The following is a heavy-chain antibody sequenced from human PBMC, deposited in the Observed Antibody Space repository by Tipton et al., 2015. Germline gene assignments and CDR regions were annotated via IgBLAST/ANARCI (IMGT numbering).Heavy chain of an antibody. CDR3: AKGGYCSSTRCYVGARFDP. D-gene: IGHD2-2*01. V-gene: IGHV3-23*01. CDR2: ISGSGDST. Sequence: SLRLSCAASGFTFSSYAMSWVRQAPGKGLEWVSVISGSGDSTYYADSVKGRFTISRDKSKSTVYLQMNSLRAEDTAMYYCAKGGYCSSTRCYVGARFDPWGQGTLVTVSS. CDR1: GFTFSSYA. J-gene: IGHJ5*02.